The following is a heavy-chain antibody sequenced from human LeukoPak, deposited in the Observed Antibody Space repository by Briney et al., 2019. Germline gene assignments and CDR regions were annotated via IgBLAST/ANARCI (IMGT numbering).Heavy chain of an antibody. Sequence: LDSLSYITIRVTNPHYAAPVKGRFTISRDNAKKPRYLEMNNLRPEDTAVYYCATDGAGFDTWGQGVLVTVSS. CDR2: ITIRVTNP. CDR3: ATDGAGFDT. V-gene: IGHV3-11*01. J-gene: IGHJ5*02.